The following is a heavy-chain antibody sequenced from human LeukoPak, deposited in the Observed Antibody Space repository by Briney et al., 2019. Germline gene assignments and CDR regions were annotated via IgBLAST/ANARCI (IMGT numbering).Heavy chain of an antibody. CDR1: GFSFSSYG. CDR2: ISYDGNKE. Sequence: GGSLRLSCAASGFSFSSYGMHWVRQAPGKGLEWVAVISYDGNKEYYVDSVKGRFTISRDNSKNMLYLQMNSLRAEDTAVYYCARAISWNDYGDYGLDYWGQGTLVTVSS. J-gene: IGHJ4*02. CDR3: ARAISWNDYGDYGLDY. D-gene: IGHD4-17*01. V-gene: IGHV3-30*03.